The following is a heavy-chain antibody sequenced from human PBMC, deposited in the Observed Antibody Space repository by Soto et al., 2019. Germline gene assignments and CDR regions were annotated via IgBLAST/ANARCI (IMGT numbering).Heavy chain of an antibody. J-gene: IGHJ6*03. D-gene: IGHD3-3*01. V-gene: IGHV4-4*02. CDR2: IYHSGST. CDR1: SGSISSSNW. Sequence: SETLSLTCAVSSGSISSSNWWSWVRQPPGKGLEWIGEIYHSGSTNYNPSLKSRVTISVDKSKNQFSLKLSSVTAADTAVYYCARGGPAHDFWSGYPYYYYYYMDVWGKGTTVTVSS. CDR3: ARGGPAHDFWSGYPYYYYYYMDV.